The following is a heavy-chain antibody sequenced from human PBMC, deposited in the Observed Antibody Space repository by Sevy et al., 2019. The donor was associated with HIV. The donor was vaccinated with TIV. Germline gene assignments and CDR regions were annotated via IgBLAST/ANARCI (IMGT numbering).Heavy chain of an antibody. V-gene: IGHV3-11*01. CDR2: ISSSGSTI. CDR1: GFTFSDYC. CDR3: ARDHKFYSNSHEGGYYGMDV. Sequence: GGSLRLSCAASGFTFSDYCMSWIRQAPGKGLEWVSYISSSGSTIYYADSVKGRFTISRDNAKNSLYLQMNSLRAEDTAVYYCARDHKFYSNSHEGGYYGMDVWGQGTTVTVSS. J-gene: IGHJ6*02. D-gene: IGHD4-4*01.